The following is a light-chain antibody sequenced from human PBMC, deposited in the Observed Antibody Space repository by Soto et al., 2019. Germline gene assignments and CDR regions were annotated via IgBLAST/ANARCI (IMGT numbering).Light chain of an antibody. CDR1: QSVSSNY. CDR3: QHYGRSPPSWT. V-gene: IGKV3-20*01. J-gene: IGKJ1*01. Sequence: EIVLTQSPGTLSLSAGERATLSCRASQSVSSNYLAWYQQKPGQPPRLLISGASSRAPGIPDSVIGSGSGTDFALTISSLETEDFAVYYCQHYGRSPPSWTFGQGTKVEIK. CDR2: GAS.